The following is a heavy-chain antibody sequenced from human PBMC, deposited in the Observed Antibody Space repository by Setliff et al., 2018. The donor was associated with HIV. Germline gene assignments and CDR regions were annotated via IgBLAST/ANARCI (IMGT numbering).Heavy chain of an antibody. CDR2: IIPIFSTA. CDR3: ARDQSEERWRQLEDNYYYAMDV. J-gene: IGHJ6*02. CDR1: GGTFSSYA. Sequence: SVKVSCKTSGGTFSSYAISWVRQAPGQGLEWMGDIIPIFSTANYAQKFQGRVTFTAGESSSTASMELSSLRSEDTAVYFCARDQSEERWRQLEDNYYYAMDVWGQGTTVTVSS. D-gene: IGHD1-1*01. V-gene: IGHV1-69*13.